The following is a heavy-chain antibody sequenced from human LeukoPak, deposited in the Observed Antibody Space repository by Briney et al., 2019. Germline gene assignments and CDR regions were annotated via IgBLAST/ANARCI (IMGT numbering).Heavy chain of an antibody. CDR3: AKDLRDVVVVLPVIVY. CDR1: GFTFSSYA. D-gene: IGHD2-15*01. J-gene: IGHJ4*02. Sequence: GGSLRLSCAASGFTFSSYAMSWVRQAPGKGLEWVSGISGSGGSTYYADFVKGRFTISRDNSKNTLYQQMNSLRAEDTAVYYCAKDLRDVVVVLPVIVYWGQGTLVT. V-gene: IGHV3-23*01. CDR2: ISGSGGST.